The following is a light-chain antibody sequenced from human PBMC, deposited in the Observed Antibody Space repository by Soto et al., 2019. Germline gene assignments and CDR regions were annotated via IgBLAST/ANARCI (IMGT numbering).Light chain of an antibody. CDR2: GAS. CDR3: QHYGFSPRWT. CDR1: QSVTSSY. V-gene: IGKV3-20*01. J-gene: IGKJ1*01. Sequence: EIVLTQSPGTLSLSPGERATLSCRASQSVTSSYLAWFQQKPGQAPRLLIYGASRRATGIPDRFSGSGSGTDFTLTISRLEPEDFAVYYCQHYGFSPRWTFGQGTKVDI.